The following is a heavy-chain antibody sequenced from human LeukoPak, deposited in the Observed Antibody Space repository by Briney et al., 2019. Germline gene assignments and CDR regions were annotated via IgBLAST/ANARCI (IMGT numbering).Heavy chain of an antibody. CDR2: ISSSSTTI. D-gene: IGHD2-15*01. CDR1: GFTFSSYS. CDR3: ARDLYF. Sequence: PGGSLRLSCVVSGFTFSSYSMSWVRQAPGKGLEWISYISSSSTTIYYADSVKGRFTISRDNAKNSLYLQMNSLRDEDTAVYYCARDLYFWGQGTLVTVSS. V-gene: IGHV3-48*02. J-gene: IGHJ4*02.